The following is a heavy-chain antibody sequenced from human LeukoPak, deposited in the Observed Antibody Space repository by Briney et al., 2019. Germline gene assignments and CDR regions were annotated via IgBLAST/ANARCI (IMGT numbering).Heavy chain of an antibody. J-gene: IGHJ4*02. D-gene: IGHD2-2*01. CDR2: ISGSGGRT. Sequence: PGGSLRLSCAASGFTFSSYAMSWVRQAPGKGLEWVSAISGSGGRTYYADSVKGRFTISRDNSKNTLYLQMNSLRAEDTAVYYRAKADIYCSSTSCLYFDYWGQGTLVTVSS. CDR1: GFTFSSYA. CDR3: AKADIYCSSTSCLYFDY. V-gene: IGHV3-23*01.